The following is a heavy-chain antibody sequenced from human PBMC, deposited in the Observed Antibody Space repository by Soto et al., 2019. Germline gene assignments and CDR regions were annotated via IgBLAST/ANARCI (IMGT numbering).Heavy chain of an antibody. D-gene: IGHD3-22*01. CDR3: ARDQYYDSSGYYYSLLPDY. CDR2: ISAYSGNT. Sequence: QVQLVQSGAEVKKPGASVKVSCKASGYTFTSYGISWVRQAPGQGLEWMGWISAYSGNTNYAQKLQGRVTMTTDTSTSTAYMELRSLRSDDTAVYYCARDQYYDSSGYYYSLLPDYWGQGTLVTVSS. CDR1: GYTFTSYG. J-gene: IGHJ4*02. V-gene: IGHV1-18*01.